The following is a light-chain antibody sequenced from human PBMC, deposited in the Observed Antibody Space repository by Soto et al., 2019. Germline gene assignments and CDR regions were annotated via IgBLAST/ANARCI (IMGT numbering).Light chain of an antibody. CDR2: DAS. V-gene: IGKV3-11*01. CDR3: QQRSNWYT. CDR1: QSVSSY. Sequence: EIVLTQSPAPLSLSPGERATLSCRASQSVSSYLAWYQQKPGQAPRLLIYDASNRATGIPARFSGSGSGTDFTLTISSLDPEDFAFYYCQQRSNWYTFGQGTKLEIK. J-gene: IGKJ2*01.